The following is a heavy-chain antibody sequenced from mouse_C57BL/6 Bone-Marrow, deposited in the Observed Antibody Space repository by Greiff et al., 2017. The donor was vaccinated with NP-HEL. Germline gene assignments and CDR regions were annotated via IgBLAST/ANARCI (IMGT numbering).Heavy chain of an antibody. J-gene: IGHJ2*01. CDR1: GFTFSDYG. D-gene: IGHD2-3*01. CDR3: ARGWLLNSLDY. CDR2: ISSGSSTI. V-gene: IGHV5-17*01. Sequence: EVKLMESGGGLVKPGGSLKLSCAASGFTFSDYGMHWVRQAPEKGLEWVAYISSGSSTIYYADTVKGRFTISRDNAKNTLFLQMTSLRSEDTAMYYCARGWLLNSLDYWGQGTTLTVSS.